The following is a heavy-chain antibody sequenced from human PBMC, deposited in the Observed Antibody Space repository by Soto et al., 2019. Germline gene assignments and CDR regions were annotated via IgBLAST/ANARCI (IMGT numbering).Heavy chain of an antibody. CDR2: IYYAGST. CDR3: ARGGGTRRPYYFDY. Sequence: SETLPLTSTVSGGTMITHYWSRIRQPPGRGLEWIGFIYYAGSTNYNPSLKSRVTISVDTSKNQFSLKLSSVTAADTAVYFCARGGGTRRPYYFDYWGQGTLVTVSS. D-gene: IGHD2-15*01. CDR1: GGTMITHY. J-gene: IGHJ4*02. V-gene: IGHV4-59*11.